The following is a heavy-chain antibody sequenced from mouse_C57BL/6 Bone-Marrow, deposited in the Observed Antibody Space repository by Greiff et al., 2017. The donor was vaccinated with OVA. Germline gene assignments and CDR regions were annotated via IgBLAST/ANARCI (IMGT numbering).Heavy chain of an antibody. Sequence: QVTLKESGPGILQPSQTLSLTCSFSGFSLSTFCMGVGWIRQPSGKGLEWLAHIWWDDDKYYNPALKSRLTISKDTSKNQVFLKIANVDTADTATYYCARIVDYYYGSSPYWYFDVWGTGTTVTVSS. CDR1: GFSLSTFCMG. CDR2: IWWDDDK. V-gene: IGHV8-8*01. D-gene: IGHD1-1*01. CDR3: ARIVDYYYGSSPYWYFDV. J-gene: IGHJ1*03.